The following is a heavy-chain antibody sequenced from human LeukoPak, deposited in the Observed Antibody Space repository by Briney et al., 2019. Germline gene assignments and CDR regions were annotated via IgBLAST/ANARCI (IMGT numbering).Heavy chain of an antibody. V-gene: IGHV3-23*01. D-gene: IGHD2-2*01. CDR2: ISGSGDST. CDR3: AKNSRVVVVTPNDY. Sequence: PGGSLTLSCAASGFTFNNYAMTWVRQAPGKGLEWVSAISGSGDSTCYADSVEGRFTISRDNSKNSLYLQMNSLRAEDTAVYYCAKNSRVVVVTPNDYWGQGTLVTVSS. J-gene: IGHJ4*02. CDR1: GFTFNNYA.